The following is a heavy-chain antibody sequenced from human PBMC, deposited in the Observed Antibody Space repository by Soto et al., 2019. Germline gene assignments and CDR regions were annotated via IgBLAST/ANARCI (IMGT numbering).Heavy chain of an antibody. CDR2: IYYSGST. CDR3: ARDIVGAYDAFDI. J-gene: IGHJ3*02. CDR1: GASISSGDYY. V-gene: IGHV4-61*08. D-gene: IGHD1-26*01. Sequence: SETLSLTCTVSGASISSGDYYWSWIRRHPGKGLEWIGYIYYSGSTNYNPSLKSRVTISVDTSKNQFSLKLSSVTAADTAVYYCARDIVGAYDAFDIWGQGTMVTVSS.